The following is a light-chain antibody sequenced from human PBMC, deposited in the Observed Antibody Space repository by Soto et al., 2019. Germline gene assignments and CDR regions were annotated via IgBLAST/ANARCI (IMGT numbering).Light chain of an antibody. CDR1: QGISSY. CDR2: AAS. CDR3: QQNHSPPPIT. V-gene: IGKV1-8*01. J-gene: IGKJ5*01. Sequence: NRMTHALSSISQSTIDRVTITCQASQGISSYLAWYQQKPGKAPKLLIYAASTLQSGVPSRFSGSGSGTDFTLTFSCLQSEDFATYYCQQNHSPPPITFGQGTLLEIK.